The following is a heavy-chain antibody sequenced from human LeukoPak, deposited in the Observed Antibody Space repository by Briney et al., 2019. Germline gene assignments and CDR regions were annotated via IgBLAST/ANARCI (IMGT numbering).Heavy chain of an antibody. CDR3: ARAGVTPKTGDGFDI. D-gene: IGHD4-23*01. Sequence: ASVKVSCKASGYSFTSYGISWVRQDPGQGLEWMGWISAYNGNTNYEQKLQGRVTMPTGTSTSTAYMELRSLRSDDTAVYYCARAGVTPKTGDGFDIWGQGTMVTVSS. CDR2: ISAYNGNT. CDR1: GYSFTSYG. J-gene: IGHJ3*02. V-gene: IGHV1-18*01.